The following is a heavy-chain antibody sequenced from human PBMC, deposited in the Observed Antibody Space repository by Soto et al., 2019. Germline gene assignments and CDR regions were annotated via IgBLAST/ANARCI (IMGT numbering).Heavy chain of an antibody. CDR1: GGSFSGYY. Sequence: QVQLQQWGAGLLKPSETLSLTCAVYGGSFSGYYWSWIRQPPGKGLEWIGEINHSGSTNYNPSLKSRDTISVDTSKNQYSLKLSSVTAADTAVYYCARAAYYDFWSGYYAVAAYYGMDVWGQGTTVTVSS. CDR2: INHSGST. V-gene: IGHV4-34*01. D-gene: IGHD3-3*01. J-gene: IGHJ6*02. CDR3: ARAAYYDFWSGYYAVAAYYGMDV.